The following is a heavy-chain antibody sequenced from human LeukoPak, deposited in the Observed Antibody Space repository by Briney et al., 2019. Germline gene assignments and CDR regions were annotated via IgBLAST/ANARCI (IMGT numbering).Heavy chain of an antibody. J-gene: IGHJ6*02. Sequence: SETLSLTCSVSGGSISSDYWAWIRQPPGKGLEWIGYMHYTGSTNYNPSLKSRVTISLATSKNQFSLKLSSVTAADTVVYYCARVSVVYGMDVWGRGTTVTVSS. CDR2: MHYTGST. V-gene: IGHV4-59*01. CDR1: GGSISSDY. CDR3: ARVSVVYGMDV.